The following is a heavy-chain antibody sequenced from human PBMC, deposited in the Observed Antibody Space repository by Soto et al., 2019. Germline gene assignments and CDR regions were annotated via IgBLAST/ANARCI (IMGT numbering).Heavy chain of an antibody. CDR1: GGSISSYY. V-gene: IGHV4-59*01. CDR2: IYYSGST. D-gene: IGHD3-16*02. CDR3: ARVWYGPANYDYVWGSYRYPPYYFDY. Sequence: QVQLQESGPGLVKPSETLSLTCTVSGGSISSYYWSWIRQPPGKGLEWIGYIYYSGSTNYNPSLKRRVTISVDTSKNQFSLKLSSVTAADTAVYYCARVWYGPANYDYVWGSYRYPPYYFDYWGQGTLVTVSS. J-gene: IGHJ4*02.